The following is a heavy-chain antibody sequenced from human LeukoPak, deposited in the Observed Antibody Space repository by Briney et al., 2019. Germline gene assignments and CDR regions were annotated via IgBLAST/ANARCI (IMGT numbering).Heavy chain of an antibody. Sequence: PGGSLRLSCAASGFTVSSNYMSRVRQAPGKGLEWVSVIYSGGSTYYADSVKGRFTISRDNSKNTLYLQMNSLRAEDTAVYYCARHLVRYYYMDVWGKGTTVTVSS. J-gene: IGHJ6*03. CDR2: IYSGGST. V-gene: IGHV3-53*01. D-gene: IGHD6-6*01. CDR3: ARHLVRYYYMDV. CDR1: GFTVSSNY.